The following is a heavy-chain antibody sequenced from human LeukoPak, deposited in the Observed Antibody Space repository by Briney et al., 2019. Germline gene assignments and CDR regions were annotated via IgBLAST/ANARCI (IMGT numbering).Heavy chain of an antibody. CDR1: GGSVISTNW. CDR3: ARRSAGATHFDY. D-gene: IGHD1-26*01. CDR2: IYYSGST. Sequence: PSETLSLTCGVSGGSVISTNWWTWVRQPPGKGLEWIAYIYYSGSTNYNPSLKSRVTISVDTSKNQFSLKLSSVTAADTAVYYCARRSAGATHFDYWGQGTLVTVSS. J-gene: IGHJ4*02. V-gene: IGHV4-4*02.